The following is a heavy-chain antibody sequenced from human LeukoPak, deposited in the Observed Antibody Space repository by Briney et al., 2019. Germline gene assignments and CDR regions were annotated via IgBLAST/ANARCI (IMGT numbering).Heavy chain of an antibody. CDR3: AKDSVRIVGATTTFDY. CDR2: ISSSSSTI. CDR1: GFTFSSYS. D-gene: IGHD1-26*01. V-gene: IGHV3-48*01. J-gene: IGHJ4*02. Sequence: PGGSLRLSCAASGFTFSSYSMNWVRQAPGKGLEWVSYISSSSSTIYYADSVKGRFTISRDNAKNSLYLQMNSLRAEDTALYYCAKDSVRIVGATTTFDYWGQGTLVTVSS.